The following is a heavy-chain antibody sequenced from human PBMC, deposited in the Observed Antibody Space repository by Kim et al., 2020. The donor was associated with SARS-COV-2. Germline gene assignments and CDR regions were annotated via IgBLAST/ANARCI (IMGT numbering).Heavy chain of an antibody. V-gene: IGHV1-3*01. D-gene: IGHD2-2*01. CDR2: IPAGNGDA. J-gene: IGHJ4*02. CDR3: ARGFSTAVSY. Sequence: ASVKVSCKASGYTFSSFPMHWVRQAPGQSLEWLGWIPAGNGDAEYSQRVQGRVTITRDTSASTAYMELSSLISEDTAVYYCARGFSTAVSYWGQGTLVTVSS. CDR1: GYTFSSFP.